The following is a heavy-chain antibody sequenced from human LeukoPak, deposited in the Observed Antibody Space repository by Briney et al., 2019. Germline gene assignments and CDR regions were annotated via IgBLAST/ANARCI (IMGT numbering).Heavy chain of an antibody. Sequence: GGSLRLSCAASGFTFSDYYMSWIRQAPGKGLEWVSYISSSGSTIYYADSVKGRFTISRDNAKNSLYLQMNSLRAEDTAVYYCARDYFSFYSHVVPAVSTDAFDIWGQGTMVTVSS. J-gene: IGHJ3*02. V-gene: IGHV3-11*01. CDR2: ISSSGSTI. CDR3: ARDYFSFYSHVVPAVSTDAFDI. D-gene: IGHD2-2*01. CDR1: GFTFSDYY.